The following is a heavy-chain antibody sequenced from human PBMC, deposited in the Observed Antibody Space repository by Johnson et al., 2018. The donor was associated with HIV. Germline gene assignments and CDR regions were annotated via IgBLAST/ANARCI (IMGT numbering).Heavy chain of an antibody. Sequence: QVQLVESGGGVVQPGRSLRLSCAASGFTFSSYAMHWVRQAPGKGLEWVAVISYDGSNKYYADSVKGRFIISRDNSKKTLYLQMNSLTTDDTAVYYCARPAIVVLPAGVFDMWGPGTMVTVSS. CDR1: GFTFSSYA. J-gene: IGHJ3*02. CDR2: ISYDGSNK. CDR3: ARPAIVVLPAGVFDM. V-gene: IGHV3-30*04. D-gene: IGHD2-2*01.